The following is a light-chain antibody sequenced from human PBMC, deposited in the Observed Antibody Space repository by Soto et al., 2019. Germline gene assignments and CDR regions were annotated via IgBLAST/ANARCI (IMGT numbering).Light chain of an antibody. V-gene: IGKV1-5*01. J-gene: IGKJ1*01. CDR1: HFTSTW. CDR3: QQYTDYPKT. Sequence: DIQMTQSPSTLSASVGDSVTITCRASHFTSTWLAWYQQKPGKAPKLLIYDASFLQGGVPSRFRGSGSGTEFTLTISSLQPDDFATYYCQQYTDYPKTFGQGTKVDIK. CDR2: DAS.